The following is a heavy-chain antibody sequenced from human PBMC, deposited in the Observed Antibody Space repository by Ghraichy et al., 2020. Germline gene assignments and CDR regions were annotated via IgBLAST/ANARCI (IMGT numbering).Heavy chain of an antibody. CDR3: ARQTEEFSGTYYIPGWFDP. J-gene: IGHJ5*02. Sequence: SETLSLTCTVSGGSISSDNSYWAWIRQPPGKGLEWIGYIFHSGTTYYSPSLRSRITISVDTSKNQFSLNLTSVTAADTAVYYCARQTEEFSGTYYIPGWFDPWGQGTLVAVSS. D-gene: IGHD3-10*01. CDR2: IFHSGTT. CDR1: GGSISSDNSY. V-gene: IGHV4-30-4*01.